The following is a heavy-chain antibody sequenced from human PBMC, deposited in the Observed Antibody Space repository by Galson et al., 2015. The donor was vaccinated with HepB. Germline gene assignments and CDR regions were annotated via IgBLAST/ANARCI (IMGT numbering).Heavy chain of an antibody. CDR1: GFTFSSYA. CDR3: ARSRYGDYYYYYYGMDV. J-gene: IGHJ6*02. Sequence: SLRLSCAASGFTFSSYAMHWVRQAPGKGLEWVAVISYDGSNKYYADSVKGRFTISRDNSKNTLYLQMNSLRAEDTAVYYCARSRYGDYYYYYYGMDVWGQGTTVTVSS. D-gene: IGHD4-17*01. CDR2: ISYDGSNK. V-gene: IGHV3-30*04.